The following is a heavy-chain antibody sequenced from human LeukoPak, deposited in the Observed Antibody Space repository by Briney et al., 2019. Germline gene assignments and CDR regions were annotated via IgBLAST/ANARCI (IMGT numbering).Heavy chain of an antibody. J-gene: IGHJ4*02. CDR1: GYTFTSYD. V-gene: IGHV1-8*01. CDR2: MNPNSGNT. D-gene: IGHD3-16*02. Sequence: ASVKVSCKASGYTFTSYDINWVRQATGQGLEWMGWMNPNSGNTGYAQKFQGRVTMTRNTSISTAYMELSSLRAEDTAVYYCAKDRYDYVWGSYRYTPPDYWGRGTLVTVSS. CDR3: AKDRYDYVWGSYRYTPPDY.